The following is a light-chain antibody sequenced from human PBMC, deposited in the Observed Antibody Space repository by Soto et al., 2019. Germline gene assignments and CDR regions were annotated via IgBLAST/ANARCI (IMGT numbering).Light chain of an antibody. Sequence: QSGRRQPPSVSGAPGQRVTISCTGSISNIVANYDVHWYRHRPGTAPKLLIFGNNNRPSGVPDRFSGSKSGTSASLAITGLQAEDEGDYYCQSYDSTLSARYVFGTGTKVTVL. CDR3: QSYDSTLSARYV. J-gene: IGLJ1*01. CDR2: GNN. V-gene: IGLV1-40*01. CDR1: ISNIVANYD.